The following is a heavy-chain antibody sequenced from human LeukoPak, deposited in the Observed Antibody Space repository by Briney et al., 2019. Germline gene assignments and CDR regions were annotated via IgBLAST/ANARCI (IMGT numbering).Heavy chain of an antibody. CDR2: ISYDGSNK. D-gene: IGHD5-18*01. CDR1: GFTFSSYA. J-gene: IGHJ3*02. Sequence: GGSLRLSCAASGFTFSSYAMHWVRQAPGKGLEWVAVISYDGSNKYYADSVKGRFTISRDNSKNTLYLQMKSLRAEDTAVYYCARELRGYSYGSAFDIWGQGTMVTVSS. V-gene: IGHV3-30-3*01. CDR3: ARELRGYSYGSAFDI.